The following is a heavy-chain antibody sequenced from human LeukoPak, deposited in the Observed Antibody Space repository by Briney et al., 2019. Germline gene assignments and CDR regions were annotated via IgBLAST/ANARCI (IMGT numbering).Heavy chain of an antibody. CDR3: ARGQGSGSYYLDY. CDR2: INHSGNT. D-gene: IGHD1-26*01. Sequence: SETLSLTCSVSGGSISSYFWSWIRQPPGKRLEWIGYINHSGNTYYNPSLKSRVTISVDTSKNQLSLKLSSVTAADTAVYYCARGQGSGSYYLDYWGQGTLVTVSS. J-gene: IGHJ4*02. CDR1: GGSISSYF. V-gene: IGHV4-59*01.